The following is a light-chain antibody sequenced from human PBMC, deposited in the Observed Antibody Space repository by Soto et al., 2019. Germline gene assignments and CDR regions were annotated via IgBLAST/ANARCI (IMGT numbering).Light chain of an antibody. CDR2: GAS. CDR1: QSVTSNN. J-gene: IGKJ5*01. Sequence: EIVLTQSPGTLSLSPGERATLSCRASQSVTSNNLAWYQQKPGQAPRLLIYGASSRATGIPDRFSGSGSGTDFTLTISRLEPEDFAVYYCQHYVSPPITFGQGTRLESK. V-gene: IGKV3-20*01. CDR3: QHYVSPPIT.